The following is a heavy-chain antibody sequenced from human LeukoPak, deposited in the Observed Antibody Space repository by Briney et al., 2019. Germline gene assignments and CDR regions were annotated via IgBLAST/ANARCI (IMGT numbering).Heavy chain of an antibody. V-gene: IGHV4-31*03. Sequence: PPETLSLTCTVSGGSISSGGYYWSWIRQHPGKGLEWIGYIYYSGSTYYNPSLKSRVTISVDTSKNQFSLKLSSVTAADTAVYYCARVRRQEYYFDYWGQGTLVTVSS. J-gene: IGHJ4*02. CDR1: GGSISSGGYY. CDR3: ARVRRQEYYFDY. CDR2: IYYSGST. D-gene: IGHD3-10*01.